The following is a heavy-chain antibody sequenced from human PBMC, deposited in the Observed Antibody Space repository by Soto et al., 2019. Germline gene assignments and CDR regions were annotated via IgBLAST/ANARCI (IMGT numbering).Heavy chain of an antibody. CDR1: GFSLSTSGMC. CDR2: IDWDDDK. D-gene: IGHD3-10*01. V-gene: IGHV2-70*11. J-gene: IGHJ6*03. CDR3: ARILDGIMVRGTTQRYYYYMDV. Sequence: SGPTLVNPTQTLTLTCTFSGFSLSTSGMCVSWIRQPPGKALERLARIDWDDDKYYSTSLKTRLTISKDTSKNQVVLTMTNMDPVDTATYYCARILDGIMVRGTTQRYYYYMDVWGKGTTVTVSS.